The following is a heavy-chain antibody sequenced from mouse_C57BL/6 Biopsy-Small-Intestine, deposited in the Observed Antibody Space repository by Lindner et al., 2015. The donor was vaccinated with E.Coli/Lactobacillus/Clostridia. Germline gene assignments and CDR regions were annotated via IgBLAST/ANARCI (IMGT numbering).Heavy chain of an antibody. V-gene: IGHV1-82*01. J-gene: IGHJ4*01. Sequence: VQLQESGPELVKPGASVKISCKASGYAFSSSWMNWVKQRPGKGLEWIGRIYPGDGDTSYNGKFKGKATLTADKSSSTGYMQLSSLTSEDSAVYFCATLWSYAMDYWGQGTSVTVSS. CDR2: IYPGDGDT. D-gene: IGHD1-1*02. CDR3: ATLWSYAMDY. CDR1: GYAFSSSW.